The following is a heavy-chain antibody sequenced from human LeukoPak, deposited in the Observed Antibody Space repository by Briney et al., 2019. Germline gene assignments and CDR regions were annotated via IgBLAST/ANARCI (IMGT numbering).Heavy chain of an antibody. Sequence: ASVKVSCKASGYTFTGYYMHWVRQAPGQGLEWMGRINPNSGGTNYAQKFQGRVTMTRDTSISTAYMELSRLRSDDTAVYYCARDPGLVVVPGANNWFDPWGQGTLVTVSS. D-gene: IGHD2-2*01. CDR1: GYTFTGYY. CDR2: INPNSGGT. CDR3: ARDPGLVVVPGANNWFDP. J-gene: IGHJ5*02. V-gene: IGHV1-2*06.